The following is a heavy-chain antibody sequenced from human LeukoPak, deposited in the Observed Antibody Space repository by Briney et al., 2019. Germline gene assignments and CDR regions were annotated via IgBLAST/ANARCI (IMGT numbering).Heavy chain of an antibody. CDR1: GGSISSSSYY. J-gene: IGHJ5*02. CDR3: ARHRFDP. V-gene: IGHV4-39*01. Sequence: SETLSLTCTVSGGSISSSSYYWGWIRQPPGKGLEWIGSIYYSGNTFYNPSLKSRVTISVDTSKNQFSLKLSSVTAADTAVYYCARHRFDPWGQGTLVTVSS. CDR2: IYYSGNT.